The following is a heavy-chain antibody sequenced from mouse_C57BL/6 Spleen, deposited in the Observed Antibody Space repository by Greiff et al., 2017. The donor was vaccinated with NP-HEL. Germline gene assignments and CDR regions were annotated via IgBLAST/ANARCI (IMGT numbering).Heavy chain of an antibody. Sequence: EVQLQQSGPELVKPGASVKIPCKASGYTFTDYNMDWVKQSHGKSLEWIGDINPNNGGTIYNQKFKGKATLTVDKSSSTAYMELRSLTSEDTAVYYWSRWAYGSSYGYWGQGTLVTVSA. CDR1: GYTFTDYN. D-gene: IGHD1-1*01. CDR3: SRWAYGSSYGY. J-gene: IGHJ3*01. V-gene: IGHV1-18*01. CDR2: INPNNGGT.